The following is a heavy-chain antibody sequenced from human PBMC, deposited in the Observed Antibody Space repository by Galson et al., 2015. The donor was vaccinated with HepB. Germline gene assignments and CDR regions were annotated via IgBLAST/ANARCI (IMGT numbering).Heavy chain of an antibody. D-gene: IGHD3-22*01. CDR2: INSDGSST. CDR1: GFSFSSYW. J-gene: IGHJ6*02. Sequence: SLRLSCAASGFSFSSYWMHWVRQAPGEGLVWVSRINSDGSSTSYADSVKGRFTISRDNAKNTLYLQMNSLRAEDTAVYYCARREYDRSGYYYYYFGMDVWGQGTTVTVSS. V-gene: IGHV3-74*01. CDR3: ARREYDRSGYYYYYFGMDV.